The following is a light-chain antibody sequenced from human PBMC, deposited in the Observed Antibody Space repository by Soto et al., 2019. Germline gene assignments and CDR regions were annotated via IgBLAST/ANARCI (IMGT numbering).Light chain of an antibody. V-gene: IGLV1-44*01. Sequence: QSVLTQPPSASGTPGQRVTISCSGSSSNIGSNTVNWYQQLPGTAPKLLISSNNQRPSGVPDRFSGSKSGTSASLAISGLQSEDEADYYCASWDNSLNGPYVFGTGTKVTVL. CDR2: SNN. CDR3: ASWDNSLNGPYV. J-gene: IGLJ1*01. CDR1: SSNIGSNT.